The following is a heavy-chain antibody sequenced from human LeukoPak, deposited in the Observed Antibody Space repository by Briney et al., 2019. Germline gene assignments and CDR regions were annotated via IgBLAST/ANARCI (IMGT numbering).Heavy chain of an antibody. D-gene: IGHD3-9*01. J-gene: IGHJ4*02. CDR2: ISGSGGST. V-gene: IGHV3-23*01. Sequence: GGSLRLSCAASGFTFSSYAMSWVRQAPGKGLERVSAISGSGGSTYYADSVKGRFTISRDNSKNTLYLQMNSLRAEDTAVYYCAKDELRYFDLLDYWGQGTLVTVSS. CDR3: AKDELRYFDLLDY. CDR1: GFTFSSYA.